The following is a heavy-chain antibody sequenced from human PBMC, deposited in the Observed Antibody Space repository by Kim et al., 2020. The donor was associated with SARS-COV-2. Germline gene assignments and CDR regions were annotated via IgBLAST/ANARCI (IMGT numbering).Heavy chain of an antibody. CDR3: ARRYYDSSGYLAFDY. CDR2: INPNSGGT. D-gene: IGHD3-22*01. CDR1: GYTFTGYY. J-gene: IGHJ4*02. V-gene: IGHV1-2*04. Sequence: ASVKVSCKASGYTFTGYYMHWVRQAPGQGLEWMGWINPNSGGTNYAQKFQGWVTMTRDTSISTAYMELSRLRSDDTAVYYCARRYYDSSGYLAFDYWGQGTLVTVSS.